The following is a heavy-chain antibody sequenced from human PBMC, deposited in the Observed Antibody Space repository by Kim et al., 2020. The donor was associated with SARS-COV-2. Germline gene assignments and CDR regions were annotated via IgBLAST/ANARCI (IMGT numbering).Heavy chain of an antibody. D-gene: IGHD6-13*01. J-gene: IGHJ6*02. CDR2: IIPIFGTA. Sequence: SVKVSCKASGGTFSSYAISWVRQAPGQGLEWMGGIIPIFGTANYAQKFQGRVTITADESTSTAYMELSSLRSEDTAVYYCARAGQIAAAAPPSRYYYYYGMDVWGQGTMVTVSS. CDR3: ARAGQIAAAAPPSRYYYYYGMDV. V-gene: IGHV1-69*13. CDR1: GGTFSSYA.